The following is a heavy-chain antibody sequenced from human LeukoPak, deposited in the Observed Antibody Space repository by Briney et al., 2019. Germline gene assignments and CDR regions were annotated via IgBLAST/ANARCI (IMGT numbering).Heavy chain of an antibody. Sequence: PSETLSLTCAVYGGSFSGYYWSWIRQPPGKGLEWIGEINHSGSTNYNPSLKSRVTISVDTSKNQFSLKLSSVTAADTAVYYCARGARTCTNGVCLNWFDPWGQGTLVTVSS. D-gene: IGHD2-8*01. CDR2: INHSGST. CDR1: GGSFSGYY. V-gene: IGHV4-34*01. J-gene: IGHJ5*02. CDR3: ARGARTCTNGVCLNWFDP.